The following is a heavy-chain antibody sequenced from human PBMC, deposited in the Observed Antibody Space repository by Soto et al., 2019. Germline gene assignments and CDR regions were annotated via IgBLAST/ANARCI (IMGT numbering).Heavy chain of an antibody. V-gene: IGHV3-21*01. CDR3: AREQRLRHRSFWFDP. J-gene: IGHJ5*02. CDR1: GFTFSSYS. D-gene: IGHD6-6*01. CDR2: ISSSSSYI. Sequence: PGGSLRLSCAASGFTFSSYSMNWVRQAPGKGLEWVSSISSSSSYIYYADSVKGRFTISRDNAKNSLYLQMNSLRAEDTAVYYCAREQRLRHRSFWFDPWGQGTLVTVSS.